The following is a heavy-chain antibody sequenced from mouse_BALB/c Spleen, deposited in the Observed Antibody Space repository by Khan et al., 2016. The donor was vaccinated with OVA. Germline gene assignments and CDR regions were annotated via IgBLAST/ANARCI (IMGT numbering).Heavy chain of an antibody. D-gene: IGHD2-3*01. CDR3: AGGGDDGGLAY. V-gene: IGHV5-12*02. CDR2: LSNRGTTT. CDR1: GFTFSDYY. Sequence: EVELVESGGGLVQPGGSLKLSCATSGFTFSDYYMYWVRQTPEKRLEWVAYLSNRGTTTYYPDTVRGRFTISRDNAKNTLYLQMSRLESEDTAMYYWAGGGDDGGLAYWGQGTLVTVSA. J-gene: IGHJ3*01.